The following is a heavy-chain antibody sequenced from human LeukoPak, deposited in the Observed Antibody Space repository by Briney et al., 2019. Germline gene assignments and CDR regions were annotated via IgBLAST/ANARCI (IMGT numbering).Heavy chain of an antibody. V-gene: IGHV4-59*01. J-gene: IGHJ5*02. CDR2: IYYDGTP. Sequence: PSETLSLTCTVSGDSMNKYYWCWVRQSPGKGLEWIGYIYYDGTPDYNPSLTGRVTVSIDTSKNQFSLRLRSLTAADTAVYYCAGEDSSGVNWFDPWGQGTLVIVSS. CDR1: GDSMNKYY. CDR3: AGEDSSGVNWFDP. D-gene: IGHD3-22*01.